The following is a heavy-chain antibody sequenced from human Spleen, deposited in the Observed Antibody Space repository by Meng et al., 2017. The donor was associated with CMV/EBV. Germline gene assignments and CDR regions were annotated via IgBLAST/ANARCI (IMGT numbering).Heavy chain of an antibody. J-gene: IGHJ5*02. CDR3: ARGVRRRWLRFDP. V-gene: IGHV4-34*01. D-gene: IGHD5-24*01. CDR1: GGSFSDYY. CDR2: ISHSGNT. Sequence: CAAYGGSFSDYYWNWIRQPPGKGLEWIGEISHSGNTNYNPSLKSRITISVDASKNEFSLKLNSVTTADTAVYYCARGVRRRWLRFDPWGQGTLVTVSS.